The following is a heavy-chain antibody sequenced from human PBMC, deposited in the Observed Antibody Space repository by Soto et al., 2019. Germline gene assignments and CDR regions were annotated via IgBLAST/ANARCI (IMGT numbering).Heavy chain of an antibody. CDR2: IHYTGST. D-gene: IGHD6-19*01. CDR1: SGSISSYY. V-gene: IGHV4-59*01. J-gene: IGHJ5*01. CDR3: ARESSGWYERFDS. Sequence: SETLSLTCTISSGSISSYYWSWIRQPPGKGQEWLGFIHYTGSTNYNPYLTSRVTISLATSKNKFSLKLSSVTAADTAVYFWARESSGWYERFDSWGKGTLATVPS.